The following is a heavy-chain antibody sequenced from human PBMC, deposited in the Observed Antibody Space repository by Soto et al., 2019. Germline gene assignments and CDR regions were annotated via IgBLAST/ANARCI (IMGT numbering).Heavy chain of an antibody. Sequence: QVQLAESGGGVVQPGRSLRLSCATSGFVSNDYGIHWVGQAPGKGLAWLASILYDGSNKDYADSVKGRFTISSDNPKNTQDLQINGQGAEDTAVYYCSRGIKGGLEVWGPGTLLTVSS. D-gene: IGHD1-26*01. CDR1: GFVSNDYG. V-gene: IGHV3-30*03. CDR3: SRGIKGGLEV. CDR2: ILYDGSNK. J-gene: IGHJ4*02.